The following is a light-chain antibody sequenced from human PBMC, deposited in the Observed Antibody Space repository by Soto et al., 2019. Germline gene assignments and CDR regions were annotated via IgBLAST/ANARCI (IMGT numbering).Light chain of an antibody. J-gene: IGLJ3*02. CDR3: SSYTTNSIPV. Sequence: QSALTQPASVSGSPGQSITISCTGTSSDVGAYKYVSWYQQHPGKAPKLTIYEVSNRPSGVSNRFSGSKSGNTASLTISGLQAEDDADYYCSSYTTNSIPVFGGGTKLTVL. CDR1: SSDVGAYKY. CDR2: EVS. V-gene: IGLV2-14*01.